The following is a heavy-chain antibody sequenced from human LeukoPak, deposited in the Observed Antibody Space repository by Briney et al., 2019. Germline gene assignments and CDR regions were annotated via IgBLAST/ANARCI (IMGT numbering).Heavy chain of an antibody. CDR1: GGSFSSYY. CDR3: ARLSRGPTLYYGSGSYYYFDY. Sequence: SETLSLTCTVSGGSFSSYYWRWIRQPPGKGLEWIGYIYYSGRTNYNPSLKGRVTISVDTSKNQFSLKLSSVTAADTAVYYCARLSRGPTLYYGSGSYYYFDYWGQGTLVTVSS. D-gene: IGHD3-10*01. CDR2: IYYSGRT. J-gene: IGHJ4*02. V-gene: IGHV4-59*08.